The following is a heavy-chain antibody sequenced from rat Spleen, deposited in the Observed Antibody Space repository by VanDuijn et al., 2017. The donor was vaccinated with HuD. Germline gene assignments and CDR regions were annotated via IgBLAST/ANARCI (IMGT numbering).Heavy chain of an antibody. J-gene: IGHJ2*01. CDR1: GFTFSDYY. CDR2: ISYDGSST. CDR3: ARHWNDDYFDY. V-gene: IGHV5-7*01. Sequence: EVQLVESDGGLVQPGRSLKLSCAASGFTFSDYYMAWVRQAPKKGLEWVATISYDGSSTYYRDSVKGRFTISRDNAKSTLYLQMDSLRSEDTATYYCARHWNDDYFDYWGQGVMVTVSS.